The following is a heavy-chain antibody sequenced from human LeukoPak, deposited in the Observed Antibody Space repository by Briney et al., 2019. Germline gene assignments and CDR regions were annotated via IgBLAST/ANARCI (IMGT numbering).Heavy chain of an antibody. J-gene: IGHJ4*02. Sequence: GGSLRLSCAASGFTFDDYAMHWVRQAPGKGLEWVSGISWNSGSIGYADSVKGRFTISRDNAKNSLYLQMNSLRAEDTALYYCVKDTSAEYSSSSGNFDYWGQGTLVTVSS. D-gene: IGHD6-6*01. CDR1: GFTFDDYA. V-gene: IGHV3-9*01. CDR2: ISWNSGSI. CDR3: VKDTSAEYSSSSGNFDY.